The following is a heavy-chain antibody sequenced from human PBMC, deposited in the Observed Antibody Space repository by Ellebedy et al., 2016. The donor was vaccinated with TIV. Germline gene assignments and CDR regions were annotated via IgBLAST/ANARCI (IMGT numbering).Heavy chain of an antibody. CDR2: IYHSGST. Sequence: MPSETLSLTCAVSGGSISSSNWWSWVRQPPGKGLEWIGEIYHSGSTNYNPSLKSRLTISVDKPKNQFSLELNSVSAADTAVYYCAKENYGMDVWGQGTTVTVSS. CDR1: GGSISSSNW. CDR3: AKENYGMDV. J-gene: IGHJ6*02. V-gene: IGHV4-4*02.